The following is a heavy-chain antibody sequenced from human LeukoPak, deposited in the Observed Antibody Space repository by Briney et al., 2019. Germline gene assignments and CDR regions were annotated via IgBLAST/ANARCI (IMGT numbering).Heavy chain of an antibody. Sequence: ASVKVSCKASGYTFTSYGISWVRQAPGQGLEWMGWISAYNGNTNYAQKLQGRVTMTTDTSTSTAYMELRSLRSDDTAVYYCATAGPYYYDSSGYSYYFDYWGQGTLVTVSS. CDR2: ISAYNGNT. CDR1: GYTFTSYG. CDR3: ATAGPYYYDSSGYSYYFDY. V-gene: IGHV1-18*01. D-gene: IGHD3-22*01. J-gene: IGHJ4*02.